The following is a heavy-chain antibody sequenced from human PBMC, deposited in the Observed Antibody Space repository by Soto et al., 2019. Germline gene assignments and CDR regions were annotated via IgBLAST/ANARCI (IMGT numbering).Heavy chain of an antibody. Sequence: SETLSLTCSVSGDSISDLDYFWAWIRQPPGQALEYIGYIYKSATTYYNPSFESRVAISVDTSKSQFSLNVTSVTAADTAVYFCASRPNYNFLSAYSFDSWGPGTLVTVSS. J-gene: IGHJ5*01. CDR3: ASRPNYNFLSAYSFDS. D-gene: IGHD3-3*01. CDR1: GDSISDLDYF. V-gene: IGHV4-30-4*01. CDR2: IYKSATT.